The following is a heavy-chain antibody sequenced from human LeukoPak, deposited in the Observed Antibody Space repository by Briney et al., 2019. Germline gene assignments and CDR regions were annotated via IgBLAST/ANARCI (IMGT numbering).Heavy chain of an antibody. CDR3: ARDNGYDSSYFDY. CDR2: INPNSGGT. D-gene: IGHD5-12*01. V-gene: IGHV1-2*02. Sequence: ASVKVSCKASGYTFTGYYMHWVRQAPGQGLEWMGWINPNSGGTNYAQKFQGRVTMTRDTSISTAYMELSRLRSDDTAVYYCARDNGYDSSYFDYWGQGTLVTVSS. CDR1: GYTFTGYY. J-gene: IGHJ4*02.